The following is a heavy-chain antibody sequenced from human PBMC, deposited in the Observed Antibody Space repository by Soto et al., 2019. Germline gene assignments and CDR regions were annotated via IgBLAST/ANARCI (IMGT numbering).Heavy chain of an antibody. CDR2: FDPSDSYT. CDR3: ARWAVPRPKDFDY. D-gene: IGHD6-19*01. V-gene: IGHV5-10-1*01. J-gene: IGHJ4*02. Sequence: PGESLKISCKASAYSFTSYWISWVRQMPGKGLEWMGRFDPSDSYTNYSPSFQGHVPISADKSISTAYLQWSSLKASDTAMYYCARWAVPRPKDFDYLCQGTLVNAST. CDR1: AYSFTSYW.